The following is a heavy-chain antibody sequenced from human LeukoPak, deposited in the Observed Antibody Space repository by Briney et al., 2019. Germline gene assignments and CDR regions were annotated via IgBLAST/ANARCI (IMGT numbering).Heavy chain of an antibody. CDR3: ARDQRLWFGKLFSQYYGMDV. CDR2: ISAYNGNT. V-gene: IGHV1-18*01. Sequence: GASVKVSCKASGYTFTSYGISWVRQAPGQGLEWMGWISAYNGNTNYAQKLQGRVTMTTDTSTSTAYMELRSLRSDDTAVYYCARDQRLWFGKLFSQYYGMDVWGQGTTVTVSS. D-gene: IGHD3-10*01. J-gene: IGHJ6*02. CDR1: GYTFTSYG.